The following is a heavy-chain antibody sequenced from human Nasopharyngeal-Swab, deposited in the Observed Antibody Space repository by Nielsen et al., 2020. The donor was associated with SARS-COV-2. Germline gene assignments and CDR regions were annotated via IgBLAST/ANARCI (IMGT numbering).Heavy chain of an antibody. CDR1: GYTFTEYY. V-gene: IGHV1-2*06. D-gene: IGHD3-22*01. Sequence: ASVKVSCKASGYTFTEYYMQWVRQAPGQGLEWMGRINPNSGGTNYAQKFQGRVIMTRDTSISTAYMELSRLRSGDTAVYYCARDNFYNSSGYYSPDYWGQGTLVTVSS. J-gene: IGHJ4*02. CDR3: ARDNFYNSSGYYSPDY. CDR2: INPNSGGT.